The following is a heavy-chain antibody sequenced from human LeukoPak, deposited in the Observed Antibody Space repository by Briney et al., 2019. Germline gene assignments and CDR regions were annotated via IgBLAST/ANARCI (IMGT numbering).Heavy chain of an antibody. Sequence: GGSLGLSCAASGFTFSAHYMDWVRQAPGKGLEWVGRSRNKANSFTTEYAASVKGRFTISRDDSKSSLYLQMNSLKTEDTAVYYCTKIGSGGKLDSWGQGTLVTVSS. CDR2: SRNKANSFTT. CDR1: GFTFSAHY. CDR3: TKIGSGGKLDS. D-gene: IGHD2-15*01. J-gene: IGHJ4*02. V-gene: IGHV3-72*01.